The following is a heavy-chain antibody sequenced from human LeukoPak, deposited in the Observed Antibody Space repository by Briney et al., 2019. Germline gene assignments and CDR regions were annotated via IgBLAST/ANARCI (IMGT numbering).Heavy chain of an antibody. CDR2: IYYTGST. D-gene: IGHD3-9*01. CDR3: ARAVGYDILTGYNRGWFFDL. J-gene: IGHJ2*01. CDR1: GRSISSVDSY. Sequence: SETLSLTCTVSGRSISSVDSYWTWIRQHPGKGLEWIGYIYYTGSTYYNPSLQSRLTISVGTSKNQFSLKLSAVTAADTAVYYCARAVGYDILTGYNRGWFFDLWGRGTLVTVSS. V-gene: IGHV4-31*03.